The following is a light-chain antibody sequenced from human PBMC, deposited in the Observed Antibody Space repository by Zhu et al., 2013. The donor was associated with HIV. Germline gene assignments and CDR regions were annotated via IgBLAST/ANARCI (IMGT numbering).Light chain of an antibody. Sequence: IVLTQSPGTLSLSPGERATLSCRASESVNTNYLAWYQQKPGQSPRLLIYGTSSRANGIPDRFSGSGSGTDFTLTISKLEPEDLGIYYCQQYDTSPQVTFGPGTXSGYQT. CDR2: GTS. J-gene: IGKJ3*01. CDR1: ESVNTNY. CDR3: QQYDTSPQVT. V-gene: IGKV3-20*01.